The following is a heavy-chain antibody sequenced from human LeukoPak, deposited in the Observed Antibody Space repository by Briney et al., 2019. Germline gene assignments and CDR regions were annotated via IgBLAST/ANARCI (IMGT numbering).Heavy chain of an antibody. D-gene: IGHD2-21*02. CDR2: ISAYNGNT. V-gene: IGHV1-18*01. CDR3: ARDAPRQTAALDI. Sequence: ASVKVSCKASGYTFNSYGISWVRQAPGQGLECMGWISAYNGNTNYAQKLQGRVTMTTDTSTSTAYMELRSLRSDDTAVYYCARDAPRQTAALDIWGQGTMVTVSS. CDR1: GYTFNSYG. J-gene: IGHJ3*02.